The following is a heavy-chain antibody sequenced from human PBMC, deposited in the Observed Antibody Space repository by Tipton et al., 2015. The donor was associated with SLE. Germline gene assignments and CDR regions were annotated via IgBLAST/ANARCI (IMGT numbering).Heavy chain of an antibody. Sequence: SLRLSCAASGFIFRSYGMHWVRQAPGKGLEWVAVIWYDGSNKYYADSVKGRFTISRDNAKNSVFLQMNSLRAEDSAVYYCARDRWFGELSDWGQGTLVTVSS. CDR2: IWYDGSNK. D-gene: IGHD3-10*01. V-gene: IGHV3-33*08. CDR1: GFIFRSYG. CDR3: ARDRWFGELSD. J-gene: IGHJ4*02.